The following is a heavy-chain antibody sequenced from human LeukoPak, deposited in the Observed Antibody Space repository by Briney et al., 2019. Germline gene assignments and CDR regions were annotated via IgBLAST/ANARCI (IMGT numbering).Heavy chain of an antibody. J-gene: IGHJ4*02. V-gene: IGHV4-59*08. Sequence: SETLSLTCTVSGGSISGYYWSWIRQPPGKGLEWIGYIYYSGSTSYNPSLKSRVTISVDTSKNQFSLKLSSVTAADTAVYYCARGRIAAAGDDYWGQGTLVTVSS. D-gene: IGHD6-13*01. CDR1: GGSISGYY. CDR3: ARGRIAAAGDDY. CDR2: IYYSGST.